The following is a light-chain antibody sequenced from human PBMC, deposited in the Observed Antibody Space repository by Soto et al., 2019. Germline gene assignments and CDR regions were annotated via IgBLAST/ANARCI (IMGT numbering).Light chain of an antibody. V-gene: IGLV1-40*01. J-gene: IGLJ2*01. CDR3: QSYDSSQSGVV. CDR2: GNN. CDR1: SSKIGGGYD. Sequence: QSVLTQPPSVSGAPGQRVTISCSGSSSKIGGGYDAHWYQQVPGTAPKLLIDGNNNRPSGVPDRFSASISGTSASLAITGLQAEDEADYYCQSYDSSQSGVVFGGGTKLTVL.